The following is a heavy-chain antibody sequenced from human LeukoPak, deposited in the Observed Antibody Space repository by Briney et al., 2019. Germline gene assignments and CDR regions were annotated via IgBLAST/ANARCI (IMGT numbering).Heavy chain of an antibody. CDR1: GFTFSSYG. D-gene: IGHD6-13*01. J-gene: IGHJ4*02. CDR2: IRFDGSNK. Sequence: GSLRLSCAASGFTFSSYGMHWVRQAPGKGLEWVAFIRFDGSNKSYADSVKGRFTISRDNSKNTLYLQMNSLRAEDTAVYYCARDSGSSWHFDYWGQGTLVTVSS. V-gene: IGHV3-30*02. CDR3: ARDSGSSWHFDY.